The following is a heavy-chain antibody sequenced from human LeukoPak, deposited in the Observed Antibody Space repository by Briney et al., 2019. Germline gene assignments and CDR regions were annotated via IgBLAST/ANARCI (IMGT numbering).Heavy chain of an antibody. D-gene: IGHD3-16*02. CDR1: GYTFTGYY. V-gene: IGHV1-2*02. J-gene: IGHJ4*02. CDR2: INPNSGGT. CDR3: ARDLGTFGGVIVSGY. Sequence: ASVKVSCKASGYTFTGYYMHWVRQAPGQGLEWMGWINPNSGGTNYAQKFQGRVTMTRDTSISTAYMELSSLRSDDAAVYYCARDLGTFGGVIVSGYWGQGTLVTVSS.